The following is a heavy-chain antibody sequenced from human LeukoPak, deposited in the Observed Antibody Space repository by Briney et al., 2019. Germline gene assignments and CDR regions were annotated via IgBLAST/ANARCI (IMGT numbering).Heavy chain of an antibody. D-gene: IGHD3-10*01. CDR1: GFPFSSYW. Sequence: PGGSLRLSCAASGFPFSSYWMSWVRQAPGKGLEWVANIKQDGSEKYYVDSVKGRFTISRDNAKNSLYLQMNSLRAEDTAVYYCARGRLRALSGSGSYRGYWGQGTLVTVSS. CDR3: ARGRLRALSGSGSYRGY. CDR2: IKQDGSEK. J-gene: IGHJ4*02. V-gene: IGHV3-7*01.